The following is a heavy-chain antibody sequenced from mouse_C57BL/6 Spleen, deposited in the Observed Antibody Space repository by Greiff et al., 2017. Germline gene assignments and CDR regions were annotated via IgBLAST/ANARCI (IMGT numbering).Heavy chain of an antibody. CDR3: ARAYYSNYQAWFAY. Sequence: QVQLQQSGAELVKPGASVKLSCTASGYTFTSYWMHWVQQRPGRGLEWIGRIDRNSGGTKYTENFKGKATLTVDKPSSTAYMQRSSLTSEDSAVYYCARAYYSNYQAWFAYWGQGTLVTVSA. J-gene: IGHJ3*01. D-gene: IGHD2-5*01. V-gene: IGHV1-72*01. CDR2: IDRNSGGT. CDR1: GYTFTSYW.